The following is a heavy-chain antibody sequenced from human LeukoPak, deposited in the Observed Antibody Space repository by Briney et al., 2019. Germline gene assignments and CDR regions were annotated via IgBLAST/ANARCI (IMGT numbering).Heavy chain of an antibody. Sequence: SETLSLTCTVSGYSISSGYYWGWIRQPPGKGLEWIGSIYHSGSTYYNPSLKSRVTISVDTSKNQFSLKLSSVTAADTAVYYCARDSYEYSRGGFFDYWGQGTLVTVSS. V-gene: IGHV4-38-2*02. CDR3: ARDSYEYSRGGFFDY. CDR1: GYSISSGYY. D-gene: IGHD2-21*01. CDR2: IYHSGST. J-gene: IGHJ4*02.